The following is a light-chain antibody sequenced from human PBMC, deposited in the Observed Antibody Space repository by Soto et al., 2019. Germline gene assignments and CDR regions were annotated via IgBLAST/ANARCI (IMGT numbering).Light chain of an antibody. Sequence: QSVLPQPASVSGSLGQSITISCTGTSSDVGAYNRVSWYQQHPGKAPKLIIYDVNNRPSGVSNRFSGSKSGNTASLTISGLQAEDEADYYCSSYTTTGTLYVFGTGTKVTVL. CDR2: DVN. CDR3: SSYTTTGTLYV. J-gene: IGLJ1*01. V-gene: IGLV2-14*03. CDR1: SSDVGAYNR.